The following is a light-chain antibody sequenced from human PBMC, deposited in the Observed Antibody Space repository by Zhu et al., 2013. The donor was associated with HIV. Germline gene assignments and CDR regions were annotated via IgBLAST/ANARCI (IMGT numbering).Light chain of an antibody. V-gene: IGLV1-47*01. J-gene: IGLJ3*02. CDR1: SSNIGSYY. CDR2: RNN. Sequence: QSVLTQPPSVSGTPGQRVTISCSGSSSNIGSYYVYWYQHLPGTSPTLLIYRNNQRPSGVPDRFSGSKSGTSASLAISGLRSEDEADYYCAAWDDSLSGWVFGGGTKLTVL. CDR3: AAWDDSLSGWV.